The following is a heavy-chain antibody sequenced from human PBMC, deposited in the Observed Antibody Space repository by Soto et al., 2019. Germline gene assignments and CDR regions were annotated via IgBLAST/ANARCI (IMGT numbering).Heavy chain of an antibody. CDR3: AKGYRWNPGGPDY. V-gene: IGHV3-23*01. CDR2: LTGSGSAT. J-gene: IGHJ4*02. D-gene: IGHD1-1*01. CDR1: GFNFSSYA. Sequence: PGGSLRLSCAASGFNFSSYAMSWVRQAPGKGLEWVSGLTGSGSATYYAASVEGRFTISRDNSKKTLYLQMNSLRAEDTAVYYCAKGYRWNPGGPDYWAQGTPVTV.